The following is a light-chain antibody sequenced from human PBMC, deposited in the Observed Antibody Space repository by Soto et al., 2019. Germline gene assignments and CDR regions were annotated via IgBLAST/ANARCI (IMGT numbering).Light chain of an antibody. CDR1: QSLSGRY. J-gene: IGKJ1*01. CDR2: GAS. CDR3: QQYDSSPRT. Sequence: ETVMTQSPGTLSLSPGEGATLSCRASQSLSGRYLAWYQQKPGQAPRLLIYGASTRATGIPDRFSGSGSGTDFTLTISRLEPEDFAVYYCQQYDSSPRTFGQGTKVDI. V-gene: IGKV3-20*01.